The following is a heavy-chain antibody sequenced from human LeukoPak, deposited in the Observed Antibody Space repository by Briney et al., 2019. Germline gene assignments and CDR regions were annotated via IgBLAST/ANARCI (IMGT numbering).Heavy chain of an antibody. CDR3: ARAGGSYVAYDY. CDR1: GGTFTSCA. J-gene: IGHJ4*02. D-gene: IGHD1-26*01. Sequence: SVKVSCKASGGTFTSCAISWVRQAPGQGLEWMGRIISIFGTANYAQKFQGRVTITTDESTSTAYMELSSLRSEDTAVYYCARAGGSYVAYDYWSQGTLVTVSS. V-gene: IGHV1-69*05. CDR2: IISIFGTA.